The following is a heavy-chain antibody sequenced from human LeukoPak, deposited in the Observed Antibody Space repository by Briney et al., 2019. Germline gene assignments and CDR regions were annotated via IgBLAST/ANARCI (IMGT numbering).Heavy chain of an antibody. D-gene: IGHD2-2*01. CDR1: GGSISSYY. J-gene: IGHJ6*02. V-gene: IGHV4-59*01. Sequence: SETLSLTCTVSGGSISSYYWSWIRQPPGKGLEWIGYIYYSGSTNYNPSLKSRVTISVDTSKNQFSLKLSSVTAADTAVYYCARAGYCNSTSCYPYYYYGMDVWGQGTTVTVSS. CDR2: IYYSGST. CDR3: ARAGYCNSTSCYPYYYYGMDV.